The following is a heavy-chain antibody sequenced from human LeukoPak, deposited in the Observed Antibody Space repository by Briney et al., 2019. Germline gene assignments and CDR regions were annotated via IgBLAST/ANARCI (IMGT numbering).Heavy chain of an antibody. V-gene: IGHV3-48*03. CDR3: AREFRGFDP. D-gene: IGHD3-10*01. Sequence: GGSLRLSCAASGFTFSSYEMNWVRQAPGKGLEWVSYISSSGSTIYYADSVKGRFTISRDNAKNTLYLQMNSLRDDDTAVYHCAREFRGFDPWGQGTLVTVSS. J-gene: IGHJ5*02. CDR1: GFTFSSYE. CDR2: ISSSGSTI.